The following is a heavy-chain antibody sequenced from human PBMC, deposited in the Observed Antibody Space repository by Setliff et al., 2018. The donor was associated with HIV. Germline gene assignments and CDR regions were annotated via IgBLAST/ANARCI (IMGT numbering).Heavy chain of an antibody. CDR1: GGSISSTSYY. CDR3: ARILISYGSGTHKYFDY. D-gene: IGHD3-10*01. V-gene: IGHV4-39*07. Sequence: SETLSLTCTVSGGSISSTSYYWGWIRQPPGTGLEWIGSISSSGNTYYNPSLKSRVTTSVDTPKNQFSLKLNSVTAADTATYYCARILISYGSGTHKYFDYWGQGTVVTV. J-gene: IGHJ4*02. CDR2: ISSSGNT.